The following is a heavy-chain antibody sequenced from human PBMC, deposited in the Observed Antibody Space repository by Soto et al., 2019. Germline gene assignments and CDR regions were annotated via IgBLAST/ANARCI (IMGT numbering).Heavy chain of an antibody. V-gene: IGHV4-34*01. Sequence: SETLSLTCAVYGGSFSGYYWSWIRQPPGKGLEWIGEVNHSGITNYNPSLKSRVTISVDTSKNQFSLKLSSVTAADTAVYYCASMGTAAEPYYYYYGMDVWGQGTTVTVSS. CDR3: ASMGTAAEPYYYYYGMDV. J-gene: IGHJ6*02. CDR1: GGSFSGYY. D-gene: IGHD7-27*01. CDR2: VNHSGIT.